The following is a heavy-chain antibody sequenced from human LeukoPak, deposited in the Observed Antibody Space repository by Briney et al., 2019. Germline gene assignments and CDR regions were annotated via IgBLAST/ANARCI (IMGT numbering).Heavy chain of an antibody. Sequence: ASVKVSCKASGYTFTGYYMHWVRQAPGQGLERMGGINPNSGGTNYAQKFQGRVTMTRDTSISTAYMELSRLRSDDTAVYYCARVPPDSSGYYYGMDVWGQGTTVTVSS. CDR2: INPNSGGT. CDR1: GYTFTGYY. CDR3: ARVPPDSSGYYYGMDV. D-gene: IGHD3-22*01. V-gene: IGHV1-2*02. J-gene: IGHJ6*02.